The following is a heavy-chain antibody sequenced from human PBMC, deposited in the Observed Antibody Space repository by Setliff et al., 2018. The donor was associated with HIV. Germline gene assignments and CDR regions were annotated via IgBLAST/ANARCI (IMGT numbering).Heavy chain of an antibody. Sequence: SETLSLTCTVPGGSISSGSYYWSWIRQPAGKGLEWIGHIYTSGSTNYNPSLKSRVTISVDTSKNQFSLKLRSVTAADTAVYYCARASSRLNCSGGSCYRAPYAFDIWGQGTMVTVSS. J-gene: IGHJ3*02. CDR2: IYTSGST. CDR1: GGSISSGSYY. V-gene: IGHV4-61*09. D-gene: IGHD2-15*01. CDR3: ARASSRLNCSGGSCYRAPYAFDI.